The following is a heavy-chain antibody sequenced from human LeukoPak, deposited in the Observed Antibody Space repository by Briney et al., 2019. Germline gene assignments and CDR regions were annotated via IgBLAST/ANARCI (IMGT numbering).Heavy chain of an antibody. D-gene: IGHD6-19*01. V-gene: IGHV3-30-3*01. J-gene: IGHJ6*02. CDR1: GFTFSSYA. Sequence: GGSLRLSCAASGFTFSSYAMHWVRQAPGKGLEWVAVISYDGSNKYYADSVKGRFTISRDNSKNTLYLQMNSLRAEDTAVYYCARDEGGRSSSGWYGYYYGMDVWGQGTTVTVSS. CDR3: ARDEGGRSSSGWYGYYYGMDV. CDR2: ISYDGSNK.